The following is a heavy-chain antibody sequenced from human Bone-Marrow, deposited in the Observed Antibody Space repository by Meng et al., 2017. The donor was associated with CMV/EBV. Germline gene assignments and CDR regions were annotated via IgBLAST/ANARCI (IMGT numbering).Heavy chain of an antibody. CDR3: AREITIFGVVIMRYDAFDI. CDR2: IKQDGSEK. J-gene: IGHJ3*02. D-gene: IGHD3-3*01. Sequence: GESLKISCAASGFTFSSYAMSWVRQAPGKGLEWVANIKQDGSEKYYVDSVKGRFTISRDNAKNSLYLQMNSLRAEDTAVYYCAREITIFGVVIMRYDAFDIWGQGTMVTVSS. V-gene: IGHV3-7*01. CDR1: GFTFSSYA.